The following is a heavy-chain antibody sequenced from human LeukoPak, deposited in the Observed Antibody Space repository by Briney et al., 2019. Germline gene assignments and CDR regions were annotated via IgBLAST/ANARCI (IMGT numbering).Heavy chain of an antibody. CDR1: GGSFSGYY. CDR3: ASPGWTPHY. Sequence: KSSETLSLTCAVYGGSFSGYYWSWIRQPPGKGLEWIGEINHSGSTNYNPSLKSRVTISVDTSKNQFSLKLSSVTAADTAVYYCASPGWTPHYWGQGTLVTVSS. J-gene: IGHJ4*02. D-gene: IGHD6-19*01. CDR2: INHSGST. V-gene: IGHV4-34*01.